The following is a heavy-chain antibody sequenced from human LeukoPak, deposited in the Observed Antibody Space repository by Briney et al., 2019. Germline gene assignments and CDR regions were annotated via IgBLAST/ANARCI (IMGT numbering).Heavy chain of an antibody. CDR1: GYTFTSYD. CDR3: ARDVVPAAPAIGFDP. V-gene: IGHV1-8*01. J-gene: IGHJ5*02. CDR2: MNPNSGNT. Sequence: ASVKVSCKASGYTFTSYDINWVRQATGQGLEWMGWMNPNSGNTGYAQKFQGRVTMTRNTSISTAYMELSSLRSEDTAVYYCARDVVPAAPAIGFDPWGQGTLVTVSS. D-gene: IGHD2-2*01.